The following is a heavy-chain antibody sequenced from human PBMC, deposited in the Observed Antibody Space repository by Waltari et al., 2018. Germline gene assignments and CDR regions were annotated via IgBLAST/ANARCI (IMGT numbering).Heavy chain of an antibody. CDR2: INHSGST. D-gene: IGHD2-15*01. J-gene: IGHJ6*02. CDR1: GGSFSGYY. CDR3: ARLGYCSGGSCYSIYYYYYGMDV. Sequence: QVQLQQCGAGLLKPSETLSLTCAVYGGSFSGYYWSWIRQPPGKGLEWIGEINHSGSTNYNPSLKSRVTISVDTSKNQFSLKLSSVTAADTAVYYCARLGYCSGGSCYSIYYYYYGMDVWGQGTTVTVSS. V-gene: IGHV4-34*01.